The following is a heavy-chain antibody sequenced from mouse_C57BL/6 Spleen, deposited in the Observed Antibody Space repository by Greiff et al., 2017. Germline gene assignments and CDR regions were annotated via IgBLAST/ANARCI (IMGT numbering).Heavy chain of an antibody. J-gene: IGHJ1*03. V-gene: IGHV2-9-1*01. CDR3: ARRGYYGSSTYWYFDV. CDR1: GFSLTSYA. D-gene: IGHD1-1*01. CDR2: IWTGGGT. Sequence: VKLVESGPGLVAPSQSLSITCTVSGFSLTSYAISWVRQPPGKGLEWLGVIWTGGGTNYNSALKSRLSISKDNSKSQVFLKMNSLQTDDTARYYCARRGYYGSSTYWYFDVWGTGTTVTVSS.